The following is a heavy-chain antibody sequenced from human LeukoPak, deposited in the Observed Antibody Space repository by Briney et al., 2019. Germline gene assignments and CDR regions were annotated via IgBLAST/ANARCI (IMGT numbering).Heavy chain of an antibody. CDR3: AKDVSGYSGYDSNI. V-gene: IGHV3-11*05. CDR2: ISSSAAYT. J-gene: IGHJ4*02. CDR1: GFTFNDYY. D-gene: IGHD5-12*01. Sequence: PGESLRLSCAASGFTFNDYYMTWIRQAPGKGLEWLSYISSSAAYTRSADSVKGRFTISRDNARNFLYLQMNSLRVEDTAVYYCAKDVSGYSGYDSNIWGQGTLVTVSS.